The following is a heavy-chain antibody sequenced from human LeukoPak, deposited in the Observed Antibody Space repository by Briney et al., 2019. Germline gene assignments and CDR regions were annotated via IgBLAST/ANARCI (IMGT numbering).Heavy chain of an antibody. V-gene: IGHV3-11*01. J-gene: IGHJ4*02. CDR2: VSSSGSTI. D-gene: IGHD4-23*01. CDR3: ARENDYGGNLVDY. CDR1: GFASSDYY. Sequence: PGGSLRLSCAASGFASSDYYMSWIRQAPGKGLEWVSYVSSSGSTIYYADSVKGRFTISRDNAKNSLYLQMNSLRAEDTAVYYCARENDYGGNLVDYWGQGTLVTVSS.